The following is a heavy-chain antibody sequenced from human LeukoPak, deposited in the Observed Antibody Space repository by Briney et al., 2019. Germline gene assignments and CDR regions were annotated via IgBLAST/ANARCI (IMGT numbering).Heavy chain of an antibody. D-gene: IGHD3-10*01. CDR3: ARETRDYYVSGNYYFDY. J-gene: IGHJ4*02. Sequence: SETLSLTCAVYGGSFSGYYWSWIRQPPGKGLERIGEINYSGNTNYNPSLKSRVTISLDTSKNQFSLKLSSVTAADTAVYYCARETRDYYVSGNYYFDYWGQGTLVTVSS. CDR2: INYSGNT. V-gene: IGHV4-34*01. CDR1: GGSFSGYY.